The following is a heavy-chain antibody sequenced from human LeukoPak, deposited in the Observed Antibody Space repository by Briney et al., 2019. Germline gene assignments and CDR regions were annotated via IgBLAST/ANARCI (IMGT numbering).Heavy chain of an antibody. CDR1: GYTFTGYY. CDR3: AREADVWGSYRYDY. Sequence: ASVKVSCKASGYTFTGYYMHWVRQAPGQGLEWMGWINPNSGGTNYAQKFQGRVTMTRDTSISTAYMELSSLRSEDTAVYYCAREADVWGSYRYDYWGQGTLVTVSS. J-gene: IGHJ4*02. CDR2: INPNSGGT. V-gene: IGHV1-2*02. D-gene: IGHD3-16*02.